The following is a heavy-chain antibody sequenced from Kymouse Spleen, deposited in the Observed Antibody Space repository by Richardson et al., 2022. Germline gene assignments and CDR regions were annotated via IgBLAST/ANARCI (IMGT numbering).Heavy chain of an antibody. CDR3: AREGGSGRPGGYYYGMDV. CDR2: IYYSGST. J-gene: IGHJ6*02. CDR1: GGSVSSGSYY. D-gene: IGHD3-10*01. V-gene: IGHV4-61*01. Sequence: QVQLQESGPGLVKPSETLSLTCTVSGGSVSSGSYYWSWIRQPPGKGLEWIGYIYYSGSTNYNPSLKSRVTISVDTSKNQFSLKLSSVTAADTAVYYCAREGGSGRPGGYYYGMDVWGQGTTVTVSS.